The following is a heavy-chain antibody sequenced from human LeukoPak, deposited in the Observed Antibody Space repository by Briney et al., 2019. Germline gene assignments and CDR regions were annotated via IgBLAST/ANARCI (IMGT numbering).Heavy chain of an antibody. J-gene: IGHJ4*02. CDR1: GYTFTSYG. D-gene: IGHD3-16*01. CDR3: ARDLWGSSAAGPRWYFDY. CDR2: ISAYNGNT. V-gene: IGHV1-18*01. Sequence: ASVKVSCKASGYTFTSYGISWVRQAPGQGLEWMGWISAYNGNTNYAQKLQGRVTMTTDTSTSTAYMELRSLRSDDTAVYYCARDLWGSSAAGPRWYFDYWGQGTLVTVSS.